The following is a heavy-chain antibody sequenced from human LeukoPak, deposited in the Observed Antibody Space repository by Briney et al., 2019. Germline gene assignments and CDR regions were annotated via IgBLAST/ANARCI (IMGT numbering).Heavy chain of an antibody. D-gene: IGHD6-13*01. V-gene: IGHV3-33*01. Sequence: PGGSLRLSCATSGFTFTNYGMHWVRRAPGRGLEWVAALWSDGIKTSYADSVRGRFTISRDNSRNTLFLQMDSLRAEDTAVYYCGRDYTSSWTPLFNYWGQGTLVTVSS. J-gene: IGHJ4*02. CDR3: GRDYTSSWTPLFNY. CDR2: LWSDGIKT. CDR1: GFTFTNYG.